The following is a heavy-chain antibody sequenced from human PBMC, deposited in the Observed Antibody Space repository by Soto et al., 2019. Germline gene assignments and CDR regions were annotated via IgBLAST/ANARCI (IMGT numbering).Heavy chain of an antibody. J-gene: IGHJ5*02. CDR2: IIPILGIA. CDR1: GGTFSSYT. Sequence: ASVKVSCKASGGTFSSYTISWVRQAPGQGLEWMGRIIPILGIANDAQKFQGRVTITADKSTSTAYMELSSLRSEDTAVYYCARVGCSSTSCYCYNWFDPWGQGTPVTVSS. D-gene: IGHD2-2*01. V-gene: IGHV1-69*02. CDR3: ARVGCSSTSCYCYNWFDP.